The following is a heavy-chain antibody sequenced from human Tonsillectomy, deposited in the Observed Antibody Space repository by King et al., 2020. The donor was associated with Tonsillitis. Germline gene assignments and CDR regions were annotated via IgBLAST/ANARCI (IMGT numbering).Heavy chain of an antibody. J-gene: IGHJ4*02. Sequence: VQLVESGGGLVQPGESLRLSCAASGFTFSRYAMNWVRQAPGKGLEWVSIIHGGGRTVYYADSVKGRFTISRDYSKNTVYLQMNNLSAEDTAVYYCAKDRGDSDGWPIFDIGGQGPLVTVSS. D-gene: IGHD6-19*01. CDR2: IHGGGRTV. CDR3: AKDRGDSDGWPIFDI. V-gene: IGHV3-23*03. CDR1: GFTFSRYA.